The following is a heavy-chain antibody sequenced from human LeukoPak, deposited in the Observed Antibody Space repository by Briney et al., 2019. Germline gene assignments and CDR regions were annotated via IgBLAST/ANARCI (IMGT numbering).Heavy chain of an antibody. CDR2: IYYSGST. Sequence: SQTLSLTCTVSGNSISSGDNYWSWIRQPAGKGLEWIGYIYYSGSTNYKPSLKSRVTISVDTSKNQFSLKLSSVTAADTAVYYCARGGYYGSGNDFRFDPWGQGTLVTVSS. CDR1: GNSISSGDNY. D-gene: IGHD3-10*01. V-gene: IGHV4-61*10. CDR3: ARGGYYGSGNDFRFDP. J-gene: IGHJ5*02.